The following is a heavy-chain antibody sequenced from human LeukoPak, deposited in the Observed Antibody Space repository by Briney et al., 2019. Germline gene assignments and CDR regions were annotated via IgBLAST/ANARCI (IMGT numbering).Heavy chain of an antibody. J-gene: IGHJ3*02. V-gene: IGHV6-1*01. Sequence: PSQTLSLTCVISGHRISNNNDACNWIRQSPSRGLEWLGRTYYRSKWYNDYAVSVKSRITINPDTSKNQFSLQLNSVTPEDTAVYYCAKTIVVATAIDTYDVFDTWGQGTMVTVSS. CDR2: TYYRSKWYN. D-gene: IGHD2-21*02. CDR3: AKTIVVATAIDTYDVFDT. CDR1: GHRISNNNDA.